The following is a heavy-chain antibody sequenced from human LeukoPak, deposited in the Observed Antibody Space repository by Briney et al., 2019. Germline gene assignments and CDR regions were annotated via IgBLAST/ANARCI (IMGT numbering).Heavy chain of an antibody. Sequence: GASVKVSCKASGYTFTSYYMHWVRQAPGQGLEWMGIINPSGGSTSYAQKFQGRVTMTRDTSTSTVYMELSSLRSEDTAVYYCAREGRFRGLDSSGWYMWYWFDPWGQGTLVTVSS. V-gene: IGHV1-46*01. D-gene: IGHD6-19*01. CDR3: AREGRFRGLDSSGWYMWYWFDP. CDR2: INPSGGST. CDR1: GYTFTSYY. J-gene: IGHJ5*02.